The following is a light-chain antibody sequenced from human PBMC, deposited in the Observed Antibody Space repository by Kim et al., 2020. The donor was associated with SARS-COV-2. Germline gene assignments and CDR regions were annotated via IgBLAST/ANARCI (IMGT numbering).Light chain of an antibody. Sequence: SVGDRVTMTCQASHEINSFLNSLQPKPGDAPNLLLSYASTLETGLPSRCSESGSGTHFPFTISSLQPGDVATYYCQQFDTVPLTFGGGTKVDIK. CDR2: YAS. CDR1: HEINSF. J-gene: IGKJ4*01. V-gene: IGKV1-33*01. CDR3: QQFDTVPLT.